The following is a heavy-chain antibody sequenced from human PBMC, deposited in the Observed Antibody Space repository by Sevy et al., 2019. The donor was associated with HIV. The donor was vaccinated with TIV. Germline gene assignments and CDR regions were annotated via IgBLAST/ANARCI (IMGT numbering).Heavy chain of an antibody. D-gene: IGHD3-22*01. Sequence: GGSLRLSCTASGLTFSSYVMSWVRQAPGKGLEWVSTISGSGGYTYGADSVKGRFTISRDNSKNTVYLQMNSLTVEDTAMYYCAKEYSSGYSWGQGILVIVSS. CDR1: GLTFSSYV. CDR3: AKEYSSGYS. CDR2: ISGSGGYT. J-gene: IGHJ4*02. V-gene: IGHV3-23*01.